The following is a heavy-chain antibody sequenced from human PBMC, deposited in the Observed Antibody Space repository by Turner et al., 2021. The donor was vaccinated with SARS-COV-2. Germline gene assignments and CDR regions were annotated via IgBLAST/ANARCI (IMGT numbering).Heavy chain of an antibody. CDR2: ISYDGSNK. CDR3: AGIQSYDRSDYYGMDV. D-gene: IGHD3-22*01. V-gene: IGHV3-30-3*01. J-gene: IGHJ6*02. CDR1: GFTFSSYA. Sequence: QVQLVESGGGVVQPGRSLRLSCAASGFTFSSYAMNWVRQAPGKGLEWVAVISYDGSNKYYADSVKGRFTIYRDNSKNTLYLQMNSLRAEDTAVYYCAGIQSYDRSDYYGMDVWGQGTTVTVSS.